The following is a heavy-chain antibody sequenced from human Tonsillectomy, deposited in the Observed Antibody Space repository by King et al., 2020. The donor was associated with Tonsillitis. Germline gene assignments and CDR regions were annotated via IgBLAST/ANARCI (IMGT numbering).Heavy chain of an antibody. J-gene: IGHJ5*02. Sequence: QVQLQESGPGLVKPSETLSLTCTVSGDSISSSYWSWIRQPPGKGLEWIAYIYYSGSTNYNPSLKSRVTISVDTPKNQFSLKLSSVTAADTAVYYCARVASSSTSWGWFDPWGQGTLVTVSS. CDR1: GDSISSSY. D-gene: IGHD2-2*01. V-gene: IGHV4-59*01. CDR2: IYYSGST. CDR3: ARVASSSTSWGWFDP.